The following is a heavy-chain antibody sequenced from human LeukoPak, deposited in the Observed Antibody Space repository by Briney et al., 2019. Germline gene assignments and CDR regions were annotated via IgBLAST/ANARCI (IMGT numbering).Heavy chain of an antibody. Sequence: SETLSLTCTVSGGSISSSSYYWGWIRQPPGKGLEWIGSIYYSGSTYYNPSLKSRVTISVDTSKNQFSLKLSSVTAADTAVYYCASKGSGSYYPPPPNYMDVWGKGTTVTVSS. D-gene: IGHD3-10*01. CDR1: GGSISSSSYY. CDR3: ASKGSGSYYPPPPNYMDV. CDR2: IYYSGST. J-gene: IGHJ6*03. V-gene: IGHV4-39*01.